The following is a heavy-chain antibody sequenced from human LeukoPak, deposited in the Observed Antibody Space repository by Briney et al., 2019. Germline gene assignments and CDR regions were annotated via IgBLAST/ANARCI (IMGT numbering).Heavy chain of an antibody. D-gene: IGHD3-22*01. J-gene: IGHJ3*02. Sequence: SVKVSCKASGGTFSSYAISWVRQAPGQGLEWMGRIIPILGIANYAQKFQGRVTMTRDTSTSTVYMELSSLRSEDTAVYYCAREKFPIVMVIHPDAFDIWGQGTMVTVSS. V-gene: IGHV1-69*04. CDR3: AREKFPIVMVIHPDAFDI. CDR2: IIPILGIA. CDR1: GGTFSSYA.